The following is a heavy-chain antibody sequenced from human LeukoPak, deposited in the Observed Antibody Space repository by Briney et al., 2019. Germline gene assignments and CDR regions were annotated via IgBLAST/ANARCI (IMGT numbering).Heavy chain of an antibody. J-gene: IGHJ4*02. CDR3: ASGDYYSGGSCYFDY. D-gene: IGHD2-15*01. CDR1: GGTFSSYA. Sequence: SVTVSCKASGGTFSSYAISWVRQAPGQGLEWMGGIIPIFGTANYAQKFQGRVTITADESTSTAYMELSSLRSEDTAVYYCASGDYYSGGSCYFDYWGQGTLVTVSS. CDR2: IIPIFGTA. V-gene: IGHV1-69*13.